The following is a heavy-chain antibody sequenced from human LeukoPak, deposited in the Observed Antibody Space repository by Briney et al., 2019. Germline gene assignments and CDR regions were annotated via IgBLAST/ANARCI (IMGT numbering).Heavy chain of an antibody. CDR3: ARVAAGIGFFQH. J-gene: IGHJ1*01. Sequence: PSETLSLTCTVSGGSISSSSYYWGWIRQPPGKGLEWIGSIYYSGSTCYNPSLKSRVTISVDTSKNQLSLKLSSVTAADAAVYYCARVAAGIGFFQHWGQGTLVTVSS. CDR1: GGSISSSSYY. CDR2: IYYSGST. V-gene: IGHV4-39*07. D-gene: IGHD6-13*01.